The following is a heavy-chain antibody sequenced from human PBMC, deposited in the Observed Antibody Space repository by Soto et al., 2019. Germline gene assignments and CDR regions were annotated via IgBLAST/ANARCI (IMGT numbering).Heavy chain of an antibody. Sequence: SETLSLTCTVCDDSFRGADYSWSWIRQPLGKGPEWIGYTYYNGDTKYNPALKSRVTMSVDTSKNQFSLRLSSVTAGDTAVYLCARGPGYIHVWRAFDFWG. V-gene: IGHV4-61*08. J-gene: IGHJ4*01. CDR3: ARGPGYIHVWRAFDF. CDR2: TYYNGDT. CDR1: DDSFRGADYS. D-gene: IGHD6-25*01.